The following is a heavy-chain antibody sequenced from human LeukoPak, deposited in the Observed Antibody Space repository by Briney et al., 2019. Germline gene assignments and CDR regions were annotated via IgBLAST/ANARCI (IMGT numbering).Heavy chain of an antibody. Sequence: SETLSLTCTVSGGSISSGSYYWSWIRQPAGKGLEWIGRIYTSGSTNYNPSLKSRVTISVDTSKNQFSLKLSSVTAADTAVYYCARDIGVTRSARYYMDVWGKGTTVTISS. CDR1: GGSISSGSYY. D-gene: IGHD2-21*02. J-gene: IGHJ6*03. CDR3: ARDIGVTRSARYYMDV. CDR2: IYTSGST. V-gene: IGHV4-61*02.